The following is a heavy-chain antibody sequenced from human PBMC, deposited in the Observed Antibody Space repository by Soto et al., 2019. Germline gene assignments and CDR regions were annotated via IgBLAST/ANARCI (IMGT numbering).Heavy chain of an antibody. Sequence: SVKVSCKASGGTCSSYAISWVLQAPGQGLEWMGGIIPIFGTANYAQKFQGRVTITADKSTSTAYMELSSLRAEDTAVYYCARGDQHYTVGWFDPWGHGTLVTVSS. CDR1: GGTCSSYA. CDR3: ARGDQHYTVGWFDP. D-gene: IGHD2-2*02. CDR2: IIPIFGTA. J-gene: IGHJ5*02. V-gene: IGHV1-69*06.